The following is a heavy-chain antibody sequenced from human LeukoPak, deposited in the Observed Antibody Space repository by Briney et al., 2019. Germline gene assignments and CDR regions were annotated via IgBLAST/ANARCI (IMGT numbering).Heavy chain of an antibody. J-gene: IGHJ4*02. V-gene: IGHV3-48*02. CDR2: INHNAEMI. D-gene: IGHD3-9*01. CDR3: ARDHDWAFDL. CDR1: GFPFSSYV. Sequence: GGSLVLSFDASGFPFSSYVMNWDRPAPGKGLEWIAYINHNAEMIFSPDFVKGRFKISRDNAKNSLYLQMNALRDEDTAIYYCARDHDWAFDLWGQGTLVTVSS.